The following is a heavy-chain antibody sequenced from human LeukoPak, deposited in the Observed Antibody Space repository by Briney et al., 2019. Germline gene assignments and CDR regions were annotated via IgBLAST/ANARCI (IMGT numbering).Heavy chain of an antibody. J-gene: IGHJ5*02. CDR1: GGTFSSYA. CDR2: IIPIFGTA. CDR3: ARDGQSRGGFDP. V-gene: IGHV1-69*05. D-gene: IGHD3-10*01. Sequence: SSVKVSCKASGGTFSSYAISWVRQAPGPGLEWMGRIIPIFGTANYAQKFQGRVTITTDESTSKAYMEQSSLRSEDTAVYYCARDGQSRGGFDPWGQGTLVTVSS.